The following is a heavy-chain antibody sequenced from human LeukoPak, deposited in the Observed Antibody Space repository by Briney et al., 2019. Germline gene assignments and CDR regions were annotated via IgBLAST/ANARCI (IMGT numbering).Heavy chain of an antibody. J-gene: IGHJ3*02. CDR3: ARDRGIAHCGGDCYAGALDI. V-gene: IGHV1-2*02. CDR2: INPNSGGT. CDR1: EYTFTGYY. D-gene: IGHD2-21*01. Sequence: ASVKVSCKASEYTFTGYYIHWVRQAPGQGLEWMGWINPNSGGTNYAQKFQGRVTMTRDTSISTAYMELSRLRSDDTAVYYCARDRGIAHCGGDCYAGALDIWGQGTMVTVSS.